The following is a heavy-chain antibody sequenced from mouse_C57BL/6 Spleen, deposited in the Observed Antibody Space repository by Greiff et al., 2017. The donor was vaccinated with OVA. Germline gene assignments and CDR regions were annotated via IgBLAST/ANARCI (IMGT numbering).Heavy chain of an antibody. V-gene: IGHV1-52*01. J-gene: IGHJ2*01. CDR3: ARYGNYSYYFDY. CDR1: GYTFTSYW. Sequence: VKLQESGAELVRPGSSVKLSCKASGYTFTSYWMHWVKQRPIQGLEWIGNIDPSDSETHYNQKFKDKATLTVDKSSSTAYMQLSSLTSEDSAVYYCARYGNYSYYFDYWGQGTTLTVSS. D-gene: IGHD2-1*01. CDR2: IDPSDSET.